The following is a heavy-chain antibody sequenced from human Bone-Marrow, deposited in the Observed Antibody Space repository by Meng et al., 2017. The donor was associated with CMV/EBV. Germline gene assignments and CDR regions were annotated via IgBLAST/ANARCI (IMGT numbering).Heavy chain of an antibody. J-gene: IGHJ5*02. Sequence: SVKVSCKASGGTFSSYAISWVRQAPGQGLEWMGGIIPIFVTANYAQKFQGRVTITKDGSTSTAYMELSSLRPKDRAVYYCARDMAYYYSSGSYTPWGQGTLVTVSS. CDR1: GGTFSSYA. CDR3: ARDMAYYYSSGSYTP. V-gene: IGHV1-69*05. D-gene: IGHD3-10*01. CDR2: IIPIFVTA.